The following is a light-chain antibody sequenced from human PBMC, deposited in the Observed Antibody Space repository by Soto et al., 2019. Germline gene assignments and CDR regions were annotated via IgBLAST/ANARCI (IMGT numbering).Light chain of an antibody. CDR1: QSVSSN. CDR2: GAS. J-gene: IGKJ1*01. V-gene: IGKV3-15*01. CDR3: QQYNHWTLWT. Sequence: EIVMTQSPATLSVSPGERATLSCRASQSVSSNLAWYQQKPGQAPRLLIYGASTRATGIPARFSGSGSGTEFTLTISSLKSEDFEVYYCQQYNHWTLWTFGQGTKVDIK.